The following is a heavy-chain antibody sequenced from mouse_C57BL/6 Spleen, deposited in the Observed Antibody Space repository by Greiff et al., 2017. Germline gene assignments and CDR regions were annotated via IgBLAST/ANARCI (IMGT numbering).Heavy chain of an antibody. CDR2: ISDGGSYT. V-gene: IGHV5-4*01. Sequence: EVKVEESGGGLVKPGGSLKLSCAASGFTFSSYAMSWVRQTPEKRLEWVATISDGGSYTYYPDNVKGRFTISRDNAKNKLYLQMSHLKSEDTAMYYCAREGHSISYAMDYWGQGTSVTVSS. CDR3: AREGHSISYAMDY. CDR1: GFTFSSYA. J-gene: IGHJ4*01. D-gene: IGHD2-10*02.